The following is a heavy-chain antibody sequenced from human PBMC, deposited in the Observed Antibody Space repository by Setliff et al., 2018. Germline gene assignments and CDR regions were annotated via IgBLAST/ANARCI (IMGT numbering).Heavy chain of an antibody. J-gene: IGHJ4*02. D-gene: IGHD3-22*01. CDR1: GFTFSDYY. CDR2: ISNDAYTI. V-gene: IGHV3-11*01. CDR3: ARVHYETSTYSPTRFDH. Sequence: GGSLRLSCAASGFTFSDYYMLWIRQAPGQGLEWVSYISNDAYTIHYADSMKGRHTSSRDHSKNSVFLQMNSLRVEDTAVYYCARVHYETSTYSPTRFDHWGQGALVTVSS.